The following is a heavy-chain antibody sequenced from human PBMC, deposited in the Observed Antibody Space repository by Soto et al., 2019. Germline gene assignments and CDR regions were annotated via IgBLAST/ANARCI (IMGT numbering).Heavy chain of an antibody. CDR3: ASGGDILTGSPQEGYYYYMDV. J-gene: IGHJ6*03. CDR1: GYTFTSYA. Sequence: QVQLVQSGAEVKKPGASVKVSCKASGYTFTSYAMHWVRQAPGQRLEWMGWINAGNGNTKYSHKFQGRVTITRDTSARTAYRQRSSLRSEDTAVYYCASGGDILTGSPQEGYYYYMDVWGKGTTETVSS. CDR2: INAGNGNT. V-gene: IGHV1-3*01. D-gene: IGHD3-9*01.